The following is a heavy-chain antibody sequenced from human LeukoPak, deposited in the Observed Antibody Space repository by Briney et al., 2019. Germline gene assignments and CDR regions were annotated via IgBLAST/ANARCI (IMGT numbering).Heavy chain of an antibody. CDR2: IHRDGST. CDR1: GFIVSSKY. Sequence: GGSLRLSCAASGFIVSSKYMSWVRQAPGKGLEWVSVIHRDGSTYYTDSVKGRFTISRGNSKNTLYLQMNSLRAEDTAVYYCAKGWYYYDSSGYHPFDYWGQGTLVTVSS. V-gene: IGHV3-53*01. CDR3: AKGWYYYDSSGYHPFDY. D-gene: IGHD3-22*01. J-gene: IGHJ4*02.